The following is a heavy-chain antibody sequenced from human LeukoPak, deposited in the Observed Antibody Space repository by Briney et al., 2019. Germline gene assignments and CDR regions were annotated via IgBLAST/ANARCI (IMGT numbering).Heavy chain of an antibody. CDR2: INAGNGNT. V-gene: IGHV1-3*01. D-gene: IGHD3-16*01. Sequence: ASVKVSCKASGYTFTSYAMHWVRQAPGQRLEWMGWINAGNGNTKYSQKFQGRVTITRDTSASTAYMELSSLRSEDTAVYYCARSGGPLVEGEVSANWFDPWGQGTLVTVSS. J-gene: IGHJ5*02. CDR3: ARSGGPLVEGEVSANWFDP. CDR1: GYTFTSYA.